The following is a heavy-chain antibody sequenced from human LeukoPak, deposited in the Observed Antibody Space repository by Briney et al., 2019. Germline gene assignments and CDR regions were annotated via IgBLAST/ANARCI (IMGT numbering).Heavy chain of an antibody. J-gene: IGHJ3*02. V-gene: IGHV3-11*01. CDR3: AKGGGRSIYDAFDI. D-gene: IGHD2-15*01. CDR1: GFTFSDYY. Sequence: GGSLRLSCAASGFTFSDYYMSWIRQAPGKGLEWVSYISSSGSTIYYAGSVKGRFTISRDNSKNTLYLQMNSLRAEDTAVYYCAKGGGRSIYDAFDIWGQGTMVTVSS. CDR2: ISSSGSTI.